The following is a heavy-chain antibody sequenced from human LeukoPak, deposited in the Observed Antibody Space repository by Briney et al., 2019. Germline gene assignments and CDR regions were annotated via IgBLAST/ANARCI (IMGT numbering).Heavy chain of an antibody. J-gene: IGHJ4*02. V-gene: IGHV3-9*01. CDR2: ISWNSGSI. D-gene: IGHD2-2*01. CDR1: GFTFDDYA. CDR3: AKVARIVVVPAAADY. Sequence: PGGSLRLSCAASGFTFDDYAMHWVRQAPGKGLEWVSGISWNSGSIGYADSVKGRFTISRDNSKNTLYLQMNSLRAEDTAVYYCAKVARIVVVPAAADYWGQGTLVTVSS.